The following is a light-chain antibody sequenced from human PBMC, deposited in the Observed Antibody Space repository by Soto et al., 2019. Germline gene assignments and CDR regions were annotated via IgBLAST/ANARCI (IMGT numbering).Light chain of an antibody. CDR3: ASYAGNDNFG. Sequence: QSALTQPPSASGSPGQSVTIPCTGTSSDIGGYNYVSWYQQYPGKAPKLVIYQVNKRPSGVPDRFSGSRSGNTASLTVSGLQLEDEADYYCASYAGNDNFGFGGGTQLTVL. CDR1: SSDIGGYNY. J-gene: IGLJ3*02. CDR2: QVN. V-gene: IGLV2-8*01.